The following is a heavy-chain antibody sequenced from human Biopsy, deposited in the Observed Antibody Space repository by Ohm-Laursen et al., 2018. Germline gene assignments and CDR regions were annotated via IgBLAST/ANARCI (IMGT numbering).Heavy chain of an antibody. CDR2: INARDGVV. Sequence: SLRLSCAASGLIFSDYYMSWIRQAPGKGLEWLAYINARDGVVYYADSVKGRFTISRDNTNNTLYLQMTSLRPEDTAVFYCARGKYKDFSTGLPRPYHYTLDFWGPGTTVTVSS. CDR1: GLIFSDYY. D-gene: IGHD3-22*01. J-gene: IGHJ6*02. V-gene: IGHV3-11*01. CDR3: ARGKYKDFSTGLPRPYHYTLDF.